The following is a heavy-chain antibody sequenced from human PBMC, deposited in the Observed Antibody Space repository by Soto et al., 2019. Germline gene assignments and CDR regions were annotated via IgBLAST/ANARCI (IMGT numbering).Heavy chain of an antibody. CDR1: GGSISSSSYY. CDR3: ARLYYYDSSGYYYEDAFDI. Sequence: QLQLQESGPGLVKPSETLSLTCTVSGGSISSSSYYWGWIRQPPGKGLEWIGSIYYSGSTYYNTSLKSRVSISVDTSKNQFSLKLTSVNAEDTAVYYFARLYYYDSSGYYYEDAFDIWGQGTMVTVSS. V-gene: IGHV4-39*01. D-gene: IGHD3-22*01. J-gene: IGHJ3*02. CDR2: IYYSGST.